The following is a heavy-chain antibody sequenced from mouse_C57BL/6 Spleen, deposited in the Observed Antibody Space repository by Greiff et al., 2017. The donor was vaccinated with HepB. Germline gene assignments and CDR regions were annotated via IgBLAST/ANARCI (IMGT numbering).Heavy chain of an antibody. CDR1: GYTFTDYN. D-gene: IGHD2-4*01. CDR2: INPNNGGT. V-gene: IGHV1-18*01. J-gene: IGHJ3*01. CDR3: ARSRALGYDYPFAY. Sequence: VQLQQSGPELVKPGASVKIPCKASGYTFTDYNMDWVKQSHGKSLEWIGDINPNNGGTIYNQKFKGKATLTVDKSSSTAYMELRSLTSEDTAVYYCARSRALGYDYPFAYWGQGTLVTVSA.